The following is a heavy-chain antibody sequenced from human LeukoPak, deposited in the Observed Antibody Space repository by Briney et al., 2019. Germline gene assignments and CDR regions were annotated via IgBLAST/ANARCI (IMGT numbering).Heavy chain of an antibody. Sequence: SETLSLTCAVYGGSFSGYYWSWIRQPPGKGLEWIGEINHSGSTNYNPSLRSRVTISVDTSKNQFSLKLSSVTAADTAVYYCARAPITIFGVVIPPYGMDVWGQGTTVTVSS. D-gene: IGHD3-3*01. CDR3: ARAPITIFGVVIPPYGMDV. CDR1: GGSFSGYY. V-gene: IGHV4-34*01. CDR2: INHSGST. J-gene: IGHJ6*02.